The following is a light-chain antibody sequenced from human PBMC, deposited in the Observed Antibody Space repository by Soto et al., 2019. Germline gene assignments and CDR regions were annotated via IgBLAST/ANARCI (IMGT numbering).Light chain of an antibody. CDR2: WSS. CDR1: QSVLYSSNNKNY. J-gene: IGKJ1*01. V-gene: IGKV4-1*01. CDR3: QQYYSNPRT. Sequence: DFVMTQSPDSLAVSLGERATINCKSSQSVLYSSNNKNYLAWYQQKPGQPPKLLIYWSSTRESGIPDRFSGSGSGTHFTLTISSLQAEDVAIYYCQQYYSNPRTFGQGTKVEIK.